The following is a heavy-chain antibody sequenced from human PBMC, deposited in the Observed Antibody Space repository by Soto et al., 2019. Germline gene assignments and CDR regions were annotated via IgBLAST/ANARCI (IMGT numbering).Heavy chain of an antibody. D-gene: IGHD3-3*01. CDR3: ARDKRFLEWFSPGRDAFEI. CDR2: INAGNGNT. Sequence: ASVKVSCKASGYTFTSYAMHWVRQAPGQRLEWMGWINAGNGNTKYSQKFQGRVTITRDTSASTAYMELSSLRSEDTAVYYCARDKRFLEWFSPGRDAFEIWGQGTMVTVSS. J-gene: IGHJ3*02. CDR1: GYTFTSYA. V-gene: IGHV1-3*01.